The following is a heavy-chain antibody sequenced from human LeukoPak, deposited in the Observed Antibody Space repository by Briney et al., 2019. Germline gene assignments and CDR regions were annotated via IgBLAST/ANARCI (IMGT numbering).Heavy chain of an antibody. Sequence: SETLSLTCAVSGGSISSSSYYWSWIRQPPGKGLEWIGYSYYSGSTNYNPSLKSRVTISVDTSKNQFSLKLRSVTAADTAVYYCARVTGYMIEDYFDYWGQGTLVTVSS. V-gene: IGHV4-61*01. J-gene: IGHJ4*02. CDR1: GGSISSSSYY. CDR3: ARVTGYMIEDYFDY. D-gene: IGHD3-22*01. CDR2: SYYSGST.